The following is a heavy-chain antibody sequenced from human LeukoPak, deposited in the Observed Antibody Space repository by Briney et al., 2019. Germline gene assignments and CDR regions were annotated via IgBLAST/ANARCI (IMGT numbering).Heavy chain of an antibody. J-gene: IGHJ4*02. CDR2: IYYSGST. Sequence: SETLSLTCTVSSGSVSSGSYYWSWIRQPPGKGLEWIGYIYYSGSTNYNPSLKSRVTIAVDTSKNQFSLKLSSVTAADTAVYYCARTVTYYDFWSEPPNNYYFDYWGQGTLVTVSS. D-gene: IGHD3-3*01. CDR3: ARTVTYYDFWSEPPNNYYFDY. CDR1: SGSVSSGSYY. V-gene: IGHV4-61*01.